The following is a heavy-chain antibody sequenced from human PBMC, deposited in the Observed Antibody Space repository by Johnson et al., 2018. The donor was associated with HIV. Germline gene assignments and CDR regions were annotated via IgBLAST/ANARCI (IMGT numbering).Heavy chain of an antibody. Sequence: MQLVEPGGGLVQPGGSLRLSCAASGFTFSSYAMSWVRQAPGKGLEWVSAISGSGGSTYYADSVKGRFTISRYNSKNTLYLQMNSLRAEDTAVDYCAKRQPLVGASFWGQGTMVTVSS. J-gene: IGHJ3*01. D-gene: IGHD1-26*01. V-gene: IGHV3-23*04. CDR3: AKRQPLVGASF. CDR1: GFTFSSYA. CDR2: ISGSGGST.